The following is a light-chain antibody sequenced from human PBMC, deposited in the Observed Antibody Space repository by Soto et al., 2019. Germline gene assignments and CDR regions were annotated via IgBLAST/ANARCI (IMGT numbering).Light chain of an antibody. V-gene: IGKV1-39*01. Sequence: DIQMTQSPSSLSASVGDRFTITCRASQTISGYLNWYQQKPGKAPELLIYAASSLQSGVPSRFSGSGSGTDFTLTISSLQPEDFATYYCQQSYSIPWMFGQGTKVDTK. CDR1: QTISGY. J-gene: IGKJ1*01. CDR2: AAS. CDR3: QQSYSIPWM.